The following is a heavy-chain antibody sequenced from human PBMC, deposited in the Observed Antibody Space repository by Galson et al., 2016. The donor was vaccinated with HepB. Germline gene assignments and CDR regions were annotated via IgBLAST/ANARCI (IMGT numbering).Heavy chain of an antibody. J-gene: IGHJ5*02. CDR3: ARVVTPMAAANRGFGS. Sequence: SLRLSCAASGFTFNMYTMTWVRQAPGKGLEWVSSITPGSTYTHLADSVKGRFTISRDDAENSLYLHMNSLRAEDTALYYCARVVTPMAAANRGFGSWGQGTQVVVSS. CDR1: GFTFNMYT. CDR2: ITPGSTYT. V-gene: IGHV3-21*01. D-gene: IGHD6-13*01.